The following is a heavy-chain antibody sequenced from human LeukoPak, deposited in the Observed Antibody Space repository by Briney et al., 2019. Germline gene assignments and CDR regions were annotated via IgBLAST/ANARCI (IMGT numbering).Heavy chain of an antibody. Sequence: ASVKVSCKTSGYTFSSFGITWVRQAPGQGLEWMGWISAYNGNTNYVEKLRGRVTMTTDRSTATAYMELRSLTSDDTAMYYCARQGNYYDSSYWGQGTLVTVSS. CDR2: ISAYNGNT. J-gene: IGHJ4*02. V-gene: IGHV1-18*01. D-gene: IGHD3-22*01. CDR3: ARQGNYYDSSY. CDR1: GYTFSSFG.